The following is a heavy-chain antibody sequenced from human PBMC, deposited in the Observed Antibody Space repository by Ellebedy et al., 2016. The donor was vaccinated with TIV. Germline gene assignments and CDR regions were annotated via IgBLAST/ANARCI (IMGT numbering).Heavy chain of an antibody. CDR3: ARYTTTWYLDY. V-gene: IGHV4-39*01. J-gene: IGHJ4*02. Sequence: MPSETLSLTCTVSGGSISSSSYYWGWIRQPPGKGLEWIGSIYYSGSTYYNPSLKSRVTISVDTSKNQFSLKLSSVTAADTAVYYCARYTTTWYLDYWGQGTLVTVSS. CDR1: GGSISSSSYY. CDR2: IYYSGST. D-gene: IGHD2/OR15-2a*01.